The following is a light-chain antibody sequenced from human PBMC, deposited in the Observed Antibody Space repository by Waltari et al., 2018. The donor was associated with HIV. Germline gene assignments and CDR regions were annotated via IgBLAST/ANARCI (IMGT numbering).Light chain of an antibody. CDR1: SSDVGGYNY. CDR2: EVT. J-gene: IGLJ2*01. Sequence: QSALTQPASVSGSPGQSITISCTGTSSDVGGYNYLSWYQLHPGKAPKLMIFEVTNRPSGVSNRFSGSKSGNTASLTISGLQAEDEADYYCSSYTSSSSVLFGGGTKLTVL. CDR3: SSYTSSSSVL. V-gene: IGLV2-14*01.